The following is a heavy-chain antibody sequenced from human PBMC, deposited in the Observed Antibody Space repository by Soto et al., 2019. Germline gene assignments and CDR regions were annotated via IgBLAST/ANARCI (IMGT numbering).Heavy chain of an antibody. CDR1: GFTFSTYT. V-gene: IGHV3-48*02. Sequence: GGSLRLSCAASGFTFSTYTMNWVRQAPGKGLEWISYISGSSSAIYYADSVKGRFTISRDNAKNSLYLQMNSLRDEDTAVYYCARDPVANCGGDCYWRYFQHWGQGTPVTVS. CDR2: ISGSSSAI. J-gene: IGHJ1*01. CDR3: ARDPVANCGGDCYWRYFQH. D-gene: IGHD2-21*02.